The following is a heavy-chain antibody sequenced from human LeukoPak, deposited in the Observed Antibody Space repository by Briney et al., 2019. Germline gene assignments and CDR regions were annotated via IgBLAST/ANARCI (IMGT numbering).Heavy chain of an antibody. CDR1: GFTFSSYA. Sequence: PGGSLRLSCAASGFTFSSYAMNWVRQAPGKGLEWVSAISGTGGSTYYADSVKGRFTISRDNSKNSLYLQMNSLRAEDTAVYYCAKVRNYDILLRRTPHYFDYWGQGTLVTVSS. J-gene: IGHJ4*02. CDR3: AKVRNYDILLRRTPHYFDY. D-gene: IGHD3-9*01. CDR2: ISGTGGST. V-gene: IGHV3-23*01.